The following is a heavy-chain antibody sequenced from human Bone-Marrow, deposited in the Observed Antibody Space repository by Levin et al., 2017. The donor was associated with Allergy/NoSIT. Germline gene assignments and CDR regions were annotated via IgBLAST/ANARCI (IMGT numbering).Heavy chain of an antibody. CDR1: GFTFSSYA. CDR3: AKSVWVDCTGGVCPYWYFDL. J-gene: IGHJ2*01. Sequence: GESLKISCAASGFTFSSYAMSWVRQAPGKGLEWVSAISGSGGSTYYADSVKGRFTISRDNSKNTLYLQMNSLRAEDTAVYYCAKSVWVDCTGGVCPYWYFDLWGRGTLVTVSS. D-gene: IGHD2-8*02. CDR2: ISGSGGST. V-gene: IGHV3-23*01.